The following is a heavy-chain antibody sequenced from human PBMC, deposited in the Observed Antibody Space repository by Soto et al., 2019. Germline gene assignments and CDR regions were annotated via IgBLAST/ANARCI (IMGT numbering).Heavy chain of an antibody. CDR2: MSYSGST. J-gene: IGHJ5*02. D-gene: IGHD3-3*01. V-gene: IGHV4-30-4*01. CDR1: GGPISSGDYY. CDR3: ARAHSSITIFGVVRGRGNWFDP. Sequence: SETLSLTCTVSGGPISSGDYYWSWIRQPPGNGLEWIAYMSYSGSTYYNPSLRSRITISVDTSKNQFSLKVSSVTAADTAVYYCARAHSSITIFGVVRGRGNWFDPWGQGTLVT.